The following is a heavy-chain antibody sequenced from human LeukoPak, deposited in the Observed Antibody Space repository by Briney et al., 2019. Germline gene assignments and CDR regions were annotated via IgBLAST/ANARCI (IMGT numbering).Heavy chain of an antibody. V-gene: IGHV1-69*13. D-gene: IGHD3-10*01. Sequence: GASVKVSCKASGGTFSSYAISWVRQAPGQGLEWMGGIIPIFGTANYAQKFQGRVTITADESTSTAYMELSSLRSEDTAVYYCARAFKHYGSGRGRYYGMDVWGQGTTVTVSS. CDR2: IIPIFGTA. CDR1: GGTFSSYA. J-gene: IGHJ6*02. CDR3: ARAFKHYGSGRGRYYGMDV.